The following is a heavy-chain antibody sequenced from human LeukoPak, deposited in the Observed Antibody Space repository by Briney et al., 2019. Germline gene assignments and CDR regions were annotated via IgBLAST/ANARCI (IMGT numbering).Heavy chain of an antibody. V-gene: IGHV1-24*01. J-gene: IGHJ6*02. CDR2: FDPEDGET. CDR1: VYTLTELS. CDR3: ATGGSGSYWYYYGMDV. Sequence: ASVKVSCKVSVYTLTELSMHWVRQAPGKGLEWMGGFDPEDGETIYAQKFQGRVTMTEDTSTDTAYMELSSLRSEDTAVYYCATGGSGSYWYYYGMDVWGQGTTVTVSS. D-gene: IGHD3-10*01.